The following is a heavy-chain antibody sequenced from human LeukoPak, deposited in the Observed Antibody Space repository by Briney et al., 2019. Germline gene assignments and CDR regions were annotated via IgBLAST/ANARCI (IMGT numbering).Heavy chain of an antibody. CDR1: GGSFSGYY. CDR3: ARGIAAAGSATTIRFDP. CDR2: INHSGST. D-gene: IGHD6-13*01. Sequence: SETLSLTCAVYGGSFSGYYWSWIRQPPGNGLEWIGEINHSGSTNYNPSLKSRVTISVDTSKNQFSLKLSSVTAADTAVYYCARGIAAAGSATTIRFDPWGQGTLVTVSS. J-gene: IGHJ5*02. V-gene: IGHV4-34*01.